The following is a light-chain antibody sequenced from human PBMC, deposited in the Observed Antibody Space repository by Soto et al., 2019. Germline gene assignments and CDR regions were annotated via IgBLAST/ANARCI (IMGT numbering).Light chain of an antibody. Sequence: QSALTQPASVSGSPGQSITISCTGTSSDVGSYNLVSWYQQHPGKAPKHMIYEGSKRPSGVSNRFSGSKSGNTASLTISGLQAEDEADYYCCSYAGSSTFLFGGGTKLTVL. CDR2: EGS. V-gene: IGLV2-23*03. CDR3: CSYAGSSTFL. J-gene: IGLJ3*02. CDR1: SSDVGSYNL.